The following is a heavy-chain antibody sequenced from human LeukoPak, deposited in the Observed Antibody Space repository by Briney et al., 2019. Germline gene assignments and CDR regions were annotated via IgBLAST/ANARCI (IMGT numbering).Heavy chain of an antibody. V-gene: IGHV4-4*07. CDR3: ARGLPSSSWYTRWFDP. Sequence: PSETLSLTCTVSGGSISSYYWSWIRQPAGKGLEWIGRIYTSGSTNYNPSLKSRVTMSVDTSKNQFSLKLSSVTSADTAVYYCARGLPSSSWYTRWFDPWGQGTLVTVSS. J-gene: IGHJ5*02. CDR2: IYTSGST. D-gene: IGHD6-13*01. CDR1: GGSISSYY.